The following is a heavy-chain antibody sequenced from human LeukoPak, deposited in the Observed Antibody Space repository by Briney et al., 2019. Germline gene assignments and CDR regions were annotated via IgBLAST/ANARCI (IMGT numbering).Heavy chain of an antibody. CDR2: IKGKTDGGTT. V-gene: IGHV3-15*01. Sequence: GGSLRLSCAASGFTFSNAWMSWVRQAPGKGLEWVGRIKGKTDGGTTDYAAPVKGRFTISRDDSKNTLYLQMNSLKTEDTAVYYCTTQLLWFGESLGYWGQGTLVTVSS. CDR1: GFTFSNAW. CDR3: TTQLLWFGESLGY. D-gene: IGHD3-10*01. J-gene: IGHJ4*02.